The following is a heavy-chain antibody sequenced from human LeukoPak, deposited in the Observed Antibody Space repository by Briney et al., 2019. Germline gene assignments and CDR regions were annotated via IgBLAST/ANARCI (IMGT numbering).Heavy chain of an antibody. CDR2: LNSDGSST. V-gene: IGHV3-74*01. CDR3: ARDPYYGMDV. Sequence: QPGGSLRLSCAASGFTLSSYWMHWVRQAPGKGLVWVSRLNSDGSSTIYVDSVKGRFTISRDNAKNTPYLQMNSLRAEDTAVYYCARDPYYGMDVWGKGTTVTVSS. J-gene: IGHJ6*04. CDR1: GFTLSSYW.